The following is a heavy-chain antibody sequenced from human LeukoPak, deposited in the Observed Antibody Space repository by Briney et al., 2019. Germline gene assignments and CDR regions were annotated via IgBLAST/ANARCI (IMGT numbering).Heavy chain of an antibody. V-gene: IGHV1-18*04. CDR1: GYSFTSHY. Sequence: ASVKVSCKASGYSFTSHYMHWVRQAPGQGLEWMGWISAYNGNTNYAQKLQGRVTMTTDTSTSTAYMELRSLRSDDTAVYYCASGPTLLIYSGSYFDYWGQGTLVTVSS. J-gene: IGHJ4*02. D-gene: IGHD1-26*01. CDR3: ASGPTLLIYSGSYFDY. CDR2: ISAYNGNT.